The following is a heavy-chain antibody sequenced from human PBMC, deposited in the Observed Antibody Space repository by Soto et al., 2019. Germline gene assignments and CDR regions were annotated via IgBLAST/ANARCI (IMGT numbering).Heavy chain of an antibody. CDR2: SRNKANSYTT. J-gene: IGHJ4*02. D-gene: IGHD3-10*01. CDR1: GFSLSDHY. CDR3: SRDFTASGTHAVDY. V-gene: IGHV3-72*01. Sequence: EVQLVESGGGLVQPGGSLRLSCTASGFSLSDHYVDWVRQAPGKGLEWVGGSRNKANSYTTEYAASVRGRFTISRDDSRNSLYLQMDSLKTEDTAVYYCSRDFTASGTHAVDYWGQGTLVTASS.